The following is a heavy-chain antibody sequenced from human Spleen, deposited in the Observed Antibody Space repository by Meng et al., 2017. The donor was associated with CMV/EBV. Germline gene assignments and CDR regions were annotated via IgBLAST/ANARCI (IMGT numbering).Heavy chain of an antibody. CDR3: ARDRPRGIAVRFDP. V-gene: IGHV4-38-2*02. Sequence: SETLSLTCTVSGFSIGGGYYWGWIRQPPGKGLEWIGHIYRTGSTNYNPSLKSRVTISVDMSKNQFSLNLSSVTAADTAVYFCARDRPRGIAVRFDPWGQGTLVTVSS. CDR2: IYRTGST. CDR1: GFSIGGGYY. D-gene: IGHD6-19*01. J-gene: IGHJ5*02.